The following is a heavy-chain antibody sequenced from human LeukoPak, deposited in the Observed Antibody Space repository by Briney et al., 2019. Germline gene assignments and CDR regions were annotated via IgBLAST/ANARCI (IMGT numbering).Heavy chain of an antibody. J-gene: IGHJ6*02. CDR2: IWYDGSNK. Sequence: TGGSLRLSCAASGFTFSSYGMHWVRQAPGKGLEWVAVIWYDGSNKYYADSVKGRLTISRDNSKNTLYLQMNSLRAEDTAVYYCAREISSSAHYYYYGMDVWGQGTTVTVSS. CDR3: AREISSSAHYYYYGMDV. D-gene: IGHD6-6*01. V-gene: IGHV3-33*01. CDR1: GFTFSSYG.